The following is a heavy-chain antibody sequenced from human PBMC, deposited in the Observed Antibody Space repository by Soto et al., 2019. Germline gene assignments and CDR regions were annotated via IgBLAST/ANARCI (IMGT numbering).Heavy chain of an antibody. CDR2: ISYSGSP. Sequence: PSETLSLTCTVSGGSISSYYWSWIRQPPGRGLEWIGSISYSGSPYYSPSLKSRVTISVDTSKNQFSLKLTSVTAADTAVYYCARLRGSYHVEYWGQGTPVTVSS. J-gene: IGHJ4*02. CDR3: ARLRGSYHVEY. CDR1: GGSISSYY. D-gene: IGHD1-26*01. V-gene: IGHV4-59*08.